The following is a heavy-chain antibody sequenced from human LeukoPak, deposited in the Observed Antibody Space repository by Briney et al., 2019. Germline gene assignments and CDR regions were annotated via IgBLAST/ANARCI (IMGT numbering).Heavy chain of an antibody. Sequence: ASVKVSCKASGYTFTGYYMHWVRQAPGQGLEWMGWINPNSGGTNYAQKFQGRVTMTRDTSISTAYMELSRLRSDDTAVYYCARGRYYDFWSGSDYTFDYWGHGTLVTVSS. V-gene: IGHV1-2*02. D-gene: IGHD3-3*01. J-gene: IGHJ4*01. CDR2: INPNSGGT. CDR1: GYTFTGYY. CDR3: ARGRYYDFWSGSDYTFDY.